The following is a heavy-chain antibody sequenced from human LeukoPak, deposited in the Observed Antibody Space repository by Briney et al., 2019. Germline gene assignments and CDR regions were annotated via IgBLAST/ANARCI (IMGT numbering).Heavy chain of an antibody. D-gene: IGHD2-2*01. J-gene: IGHJ6*02. CDR1: GYTFTSYD. V-gene: IGHV1-8*01. CDR3: ARGGLGYCSSTSCYGWDYYYYYGMDV. CDR2: MNPKSGKT. Sequence: GASVKVSCKASGYTFTSYDINWVRQATGQGSEWMGWMNPKSGKTGYEQKFQGRVTMTRNTSISTAYMELSSLRSEDTAVYYCARGGLGYCSSTSCYGWDYYYYYGMDVWGQGTTVTVSS.